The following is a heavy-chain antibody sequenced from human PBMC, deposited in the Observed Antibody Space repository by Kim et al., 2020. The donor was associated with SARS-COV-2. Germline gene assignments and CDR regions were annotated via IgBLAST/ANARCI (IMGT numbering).Heavy chain of an antibody. CDR2: MWFDGSNK. V-gene: IGHV3-30*02. CDR1: GFTFSSYG. D-gene: IGHD6-13*01. J-gene: IGHJ6*03. CDR3: AQVAGAGPYYYYSYMDG. Sequence: GGSLRLSCAASGFTFSSYGMHWVRQAPGKGLEWMAFMWFDGSNKNYSDSVKGRFAISRDNSKNTLYLQMNNLRVEDTAVYYCAQVAGAGPYYYYSYMDG.